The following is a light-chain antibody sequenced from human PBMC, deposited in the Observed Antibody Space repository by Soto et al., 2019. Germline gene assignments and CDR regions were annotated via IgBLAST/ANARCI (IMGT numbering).Light chain of an antibody. CDR3: SSYTSSSIVV. V-gene: IGLV2-14*01. CDR1: SSDVGGYNY. CDR2: DVS. J-gene: IGLJ2*01. Sequence: QSALTQPASVSGSPGQSITISCTGTSSDVGGYNYVSWYQQHPAKAPKLMIYDVSNRPSGVSNRFSGSKSGNTASLTISGLQAEDEADYYCSSYTSSSIVVFGGGTQLTVL.